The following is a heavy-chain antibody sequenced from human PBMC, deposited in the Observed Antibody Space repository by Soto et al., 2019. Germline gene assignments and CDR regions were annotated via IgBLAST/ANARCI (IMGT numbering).Heavy chain of an antibody. Sequence: QVTLKESGPVLVKPTETLTLTCTVSGFSLSNARIGVSWIRQPPGKALEWLAHIFSNDEKSYSTSLKSRLTISKDTSKSQVVLTMTNMDPVDTATYYCARIRGMYYDILTGYYQYDYWGQGTLVTVSS. D-gene: IGHD3-9*01. CDR3: ARIRGMYYDILTGYYQYDY. CDR1: GFSLSNARIG. V-gene: IGHV2-26*01. J-gene: IGHJ4*02. CDR2: IFSNDEK.